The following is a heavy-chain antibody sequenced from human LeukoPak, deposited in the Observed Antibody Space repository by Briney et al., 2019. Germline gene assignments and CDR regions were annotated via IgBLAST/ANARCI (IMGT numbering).Heavy chain of an antibody. CDR1: GYTFTSYG. Sequence: WASVKVSCKASGYTFTSYGISWVRQAPGQGLEWMGWISPNSGGTNYAQKFQGRVTMTRDTSISTAYMELSRLRSDDTAVYYCARDQAYDSSGYYLYPRTDADYWGQGTLVTVSS. V-gene: IGHV1-2*02. CDR2: ISPNSGGT. J-gene: IGHJ4*02. D-gene: IGHD3-22*01. CDR3: ARDQAYDSSGYYLYPRTDADY.